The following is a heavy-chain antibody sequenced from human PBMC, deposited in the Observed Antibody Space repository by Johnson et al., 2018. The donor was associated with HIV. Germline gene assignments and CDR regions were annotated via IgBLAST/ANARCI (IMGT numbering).Heavy chain of an antibody. CDR1: GFTFSSYA. Sequence: QVQLVESGGGVFQPGRSLRLSCAASGFTFSSYAMHWVRQAPAKGLEWAAVISYDGSNKYCADSVKGRFTISRDNSKNTLYLQMNSLRSEDTAVYYCARDRGAGSSGAIDIWGQGTMVTVSS. V-gene: IGHV3-30*04. J-gene: IGHJ3*02. CDR2: ISYDGSNK. D-gene: IGHD6-6*01. CDR3: ARDRGAGSSGAIDI.